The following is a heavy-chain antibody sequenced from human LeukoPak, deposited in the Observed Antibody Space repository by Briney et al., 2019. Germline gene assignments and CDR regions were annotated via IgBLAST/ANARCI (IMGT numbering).Heavy chain of an antibody. CDR3: ARDWGNWNYDY. V-gene: IGHV3-23*01. CDR1: VLTFISYA. Sequence: GGSLRLSCAASVLTFISYAMSGVRPAPGKGLEWVSAISGSGGSTYYADSVKGRFTISRDNSKNTLYLQMNSLRAEDTAVYYCARDWGNWNYDYWGQGTLVTVSS. D-gene: IGHD1-7*01. J-gene: IGHJ4*02. CDR2: ISGSGGST.